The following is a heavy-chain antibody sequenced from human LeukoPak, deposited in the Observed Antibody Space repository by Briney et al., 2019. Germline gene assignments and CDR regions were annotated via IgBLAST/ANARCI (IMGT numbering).Heavy chain of an antibody. CDR1: GFTFNSYV. CDR3: AKGDQPLLYGGAFDS. J-gene: IGHJ4*02. CDR2: FNGRGGYT. V-gene: IGHV3-23*01. Sequence: GGSLRLSCKVSGFTFNSYVMSWVRRPPGKGLELDSSFNGRGGYTFYADSVKGRFTLSSDNSKNTLHLQMISLRAEDTAVYYCAKGDQPLLYGGAFDSWGQGTLVTVSS. D-gene: IGHD2-2*02.